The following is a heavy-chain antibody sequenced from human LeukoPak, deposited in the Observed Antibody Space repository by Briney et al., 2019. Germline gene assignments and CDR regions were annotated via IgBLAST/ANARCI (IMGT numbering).Heavy chain of an antibody. CDR1: GYTFTSYY. CDR2: INPSGGST. D-gene: IGHD5-24*01. CDR3: ARVLEMATITGNWFDP. V-gene: IGHV1-46*01. J-gene: IGHJ5*02. Sequence: ASVEVSCKASGYTFTSYYMHWVRQAPGQGLEWMGIINPSGGSTSYAQKFQGRVTMTRDTSTSTVYMELSSLRSEDTAVYYCARVLEMATITGNWFDPWGQGTLVTVSS.